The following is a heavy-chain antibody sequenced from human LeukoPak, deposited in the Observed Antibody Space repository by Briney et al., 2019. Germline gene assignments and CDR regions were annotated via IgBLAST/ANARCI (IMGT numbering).Heavy chain of an antibody. CDR3: ARARFWSGYYTYYFDY. CDR2: IYYSGST. Sequence: SETLSLTCTVSGGSISSSSYYWGWIRQPPGKGLEWIGSIYYSGSTYYNPSLKSRVTISVDTSKNQFSLKLSSVTAADTAVYYCARARFWSGYYTYYFDYWGQGTLVTVSS. V-gene: IGHV4-39*07. CDR1: GGSISSSSYY. D-gene: IGHD3-3*01. J-gene: IGHJ4*02.